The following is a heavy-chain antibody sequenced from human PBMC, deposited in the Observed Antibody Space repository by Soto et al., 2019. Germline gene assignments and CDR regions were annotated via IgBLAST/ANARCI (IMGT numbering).Heavy chain of an antibody. J-gene: IGHJ6*02. V-gene: IGHV3-74*01. Sequence: PGGSLRLSCAASGFTLSSYEMHWVRQAPGRGLVWVSRINSDGSSRYYADSVKGRFTISRDNAENTVYLQMNSLRADDTAVYYCARGVRNYYGMDVWGQGTTVTVSS. CDR2: INSDGSSR. CDR3: ARGVRNYYGMDV. CDR1: GFTLSSYE.